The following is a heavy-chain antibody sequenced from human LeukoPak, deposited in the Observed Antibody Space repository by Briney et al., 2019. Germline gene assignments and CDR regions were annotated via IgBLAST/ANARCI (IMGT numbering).Heavy chain of an antibody. Sequence: GGSLRLSCAASGFTFSSYAMHWVRQAPGKGLEWVAVISYDGSNKYYADSVKGRFTISRDNSKNTLYLQMNSLRAEDTAVYYCARDTLGVWFGELLGGFDYWGQGTLVTVSS. J-gene: IGHJ4*02. CDR2: ISYDGSNK. V-gene: IGHV3-30*01. CDR1: GFTFSSYA. D-gene: IGHD3-10*01. CDR3: ARDTLGVWFGELLGGFDY.